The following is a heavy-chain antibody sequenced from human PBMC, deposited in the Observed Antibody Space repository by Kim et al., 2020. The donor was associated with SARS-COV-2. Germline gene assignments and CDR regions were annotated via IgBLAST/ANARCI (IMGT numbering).Heavy chain of an antibody. CDR1: GGSISSSSYY. CDR3: ARQDRHYYDSSGYSSEATYYFDY. Sequence: ETLSLTCTVSGGSISSSSYYWGWIRQPPGKGLEWIGSIYYSGSTYYNPSLKSRVTISVDTSKNQFSLKLSSVTAADTAVYYCARQDRHYYDSSGYSSEATYYFDYWGQGTLVTVSS. J-gene: IGHJ4*02. CDR2: IYYSGST. V-gene: IGHV4-39*01. D-gene: IGHD3-22*01.